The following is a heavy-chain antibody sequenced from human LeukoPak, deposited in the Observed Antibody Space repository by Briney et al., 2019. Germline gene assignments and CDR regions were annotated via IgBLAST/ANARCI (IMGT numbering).Heavy chain of an antibody. CDR3: ARPYCASTSCPTFEY. V-gene: IGHV3-7*01. Sequence: PGGSLRLSCAASGFTFSSYWMSWVRQAPGKGLEWVANIKQDGSEKYYVDSVKGRFTISRDNAKNSLYLQMNSLRAEDTAVYYCARPYCASTSCPTFEYWGQGTLVTVSS. CDR2: IKQDGSEK. J-gene: IGHJ4*02. CDR1: GFTFSSYW. D-gene: IGHD2-2*01.